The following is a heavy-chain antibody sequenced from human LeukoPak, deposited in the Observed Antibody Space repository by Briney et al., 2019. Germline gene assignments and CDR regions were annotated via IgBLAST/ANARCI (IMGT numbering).Heavy chain of an antibody. J-gene: IGHJ3*02. CDR3: ARSRPTPRPSAFDI. Sequence: PSETLSLTCTVSGGSISSGDYYWRWIRQPPGKGLEWIGYIYYSGSTYYNPSLKSRVTISVDTSKNQFSLKLSSVTAADTAVYYCARSRPTPRPSAFDIWGQGTMVTVSS. CDR2: IYYSGST. V-gene: IGHV4-30-4*01. D-gene: IGHD4-17*01. CDR1: GGSISSGDYY.